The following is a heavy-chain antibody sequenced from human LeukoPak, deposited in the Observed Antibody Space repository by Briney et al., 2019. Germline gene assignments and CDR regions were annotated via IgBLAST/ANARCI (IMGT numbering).Heavy chain of an antibody. D-gene: IGHD3-22*01. V-gene: IGHV3-53*01. CDR1: GFTVSSNY. CDR2: IYSGGST. CDR3: AKTHDSSGSRLDY. Sequence: PGGSLRLSCAASGFTVSSNYMSWVRPAPGKGLEWISIIYSGGSTYYADSVKGRFTISRDNSKNTLYLQMNSLRAEDTAVYYCAKTHDSSGSRLDYWGQGTLVTVSS. J-gene: IGHJ4*02.